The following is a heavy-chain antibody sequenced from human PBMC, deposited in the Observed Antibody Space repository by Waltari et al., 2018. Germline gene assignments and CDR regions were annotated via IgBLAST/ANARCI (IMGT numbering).Heavy chain of an antibody. Sequence: EEQLVESGGGLVQPGDSLRLSCAASGLTFSTYWTNWVRQLQGKGPLWVSRISTDASDTAYADSVKGRFIISRDNGKNKLFLQMKRLRVEDTAVYYCVRVAPRTYRSPVPGRHYYYGMDVWGQGTTVTVSS. V-gene: IGHV3-74*03. CDR2: ISTDASDT. D-gene: IGHD3-10*01. CDR1: GLTFSTYW. CDR3: VRVAPRTYRSPVPGRHYYYGMDV. J-gene: IGHJ6*02.